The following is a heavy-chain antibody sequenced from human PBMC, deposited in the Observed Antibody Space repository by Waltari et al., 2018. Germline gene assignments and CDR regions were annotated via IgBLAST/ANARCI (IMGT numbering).Heavy chain of an antibody. CDR3: ARQGIAAFPTYYFDY. CDR1: GGSISSSSYY. CDR2: IYYSGST. D-gene: IGHD6-13*01. Sequence: QLQLQESGPGLVKPSETLSLTCTVSGGSISSSSYYLGWIRQPPGKGLEWIGSIYYSGSTYYNPSLKSRVTISVDTSKNQFSLKLSSVTAADTAVYYCARQGIAAFPTYYFDYWGQGTLVTVSS. J-gene: IGHJ4*02. V-gene: IGHV4-39*01.